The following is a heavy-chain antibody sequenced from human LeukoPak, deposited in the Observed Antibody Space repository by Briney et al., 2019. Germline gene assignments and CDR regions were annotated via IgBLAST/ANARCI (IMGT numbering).Heavy chain of an antibody. CDR3: VKSGGYFDY. D-gene: IGHD2-15*01. V-gene: IGHV3-74*01. J-gene: IGHJ4*02. Sequence: PGGSLRLSCAASGFTFGNSWMQWVRQAPGEGLVWVSLINTDGSTTNYADSGKGRFSISRDNAKNTLYLQMNSLRADDTAVYYCVKSGGYFDYWGQGTLVTVSS. CDR2: INTDGSTT. CDR1: GFTFGNSW.